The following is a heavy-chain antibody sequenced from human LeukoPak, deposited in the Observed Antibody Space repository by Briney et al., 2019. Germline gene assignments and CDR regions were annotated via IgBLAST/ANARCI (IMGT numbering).Heavy chain of an antibody. CDR3: VEGGIAPLNWFDP. Sequence: ASVKVSCKASGGTFSSYATSWVRQAPGQGLEWMGGIIPMFNTTKYAQKFQDRVTITADKSTSTAYMELSSLRSEDTAVYYCVEGGIAPLNWFDPWGQGTLVTVSS. V-gene: IGHV1-69*06. D-gene: IGHD6-13*01. CDR1: GGTFSSYA. J-gene: IGHJ5*02. CDR2: IIPMFNTT.